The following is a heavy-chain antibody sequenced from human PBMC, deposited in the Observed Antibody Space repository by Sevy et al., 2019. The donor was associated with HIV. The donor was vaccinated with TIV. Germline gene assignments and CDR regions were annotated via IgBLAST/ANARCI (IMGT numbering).Heavy chain of an antibody. V-gene: IGHV3-21*01. D-gene: IGHD2-2*01. CDR2: ISSRSSYI. CDR3: TRDGGCSSTSCLLYFDS. J-gene: IGHJ4*02. Sequence: GGYLRLSCAASGFTFSDYYMNWVRQAPGKGLEWFSSISSRSSYIHYADSVRGRFTISRDNAKNSLYLQMNSLRVDDTAVYCRTRDGGCSSTSCLLYFDSWGQGALVTVSS. CDR1: GFTFSDYY.